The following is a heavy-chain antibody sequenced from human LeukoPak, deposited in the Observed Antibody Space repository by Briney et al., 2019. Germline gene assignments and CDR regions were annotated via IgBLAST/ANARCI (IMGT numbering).Heavy chain of an antibody. Sequence: GRSLRLSCAASGVTFSSHAMHWVRQAPGKGLEWVAVISYDGSNKYYADSVKGRFTISRDNSKNTLYLQINSLRAEDTAVYYCAREGATTSFDYWGQGTLVTVSS. CDR2: ISYDGSNK. V-gene: IGHV3-30*14. D-gene: IGHD1-26*01. CDR3: AREGATTSFDY. J-gene: IGHJ4*02. CDR1: GVTFSSHA.